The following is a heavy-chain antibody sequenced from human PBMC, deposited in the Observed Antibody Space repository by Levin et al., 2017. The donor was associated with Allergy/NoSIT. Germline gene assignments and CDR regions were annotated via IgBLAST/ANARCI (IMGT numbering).Heavy chain of an antibody. V-gene: IGHV1-46*03. CDR3: CRDAPLGCYECDH. D-gene: IGHD5-12*01. J-gene: IGHJ4*02. CDR1: GYTFTSLF. Sequence: ASVKVSCKASGYTFTSLFMHWVRQAPGQGLEWMGLVNPISGNTDYARKFQGRVNLTRDTSTSTVYMELTSLTSDDTAVYFCCRDAPLGCYECDHWGQGTLVSVSS. CDR2: VNPISGNT.